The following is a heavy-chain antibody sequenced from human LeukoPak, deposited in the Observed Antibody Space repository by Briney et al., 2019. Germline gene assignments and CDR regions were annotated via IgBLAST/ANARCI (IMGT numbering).Heavy chain of an antibody. D-gene: IGHD1-7*01. Sequence: ASVKVSCKASGYTFSGSGISWMRQAPGQGLEWMGWISPYNGNTNYAQNLQGRVTMTTDTSTSTAYMELRSLRSDDTAVYYCARGMGTTTFADFDYWGQGTLVTVSS. V-gene: IGHV1-18*01. CDR2: ISPYNGNT. CDR1: GYTFSGSG. CDR3: ARGMGTTTFADFDY. J-gene: IGHJ4*02.